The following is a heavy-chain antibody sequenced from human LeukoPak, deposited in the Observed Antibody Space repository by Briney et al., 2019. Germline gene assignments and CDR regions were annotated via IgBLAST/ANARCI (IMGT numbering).Heavy chain of an antibody. CDR1: GFTFSNCG. CDR3: AKGLDIVGVPFDY. CDR2: ISYDGSNK. J-gene: IGHJ4*02. D-gene: IGHD1-26*01. V-gene: IGHV3-30*18. Sequence: GGSLRLSCASPGFTFSNCGMYWVRQAPGKGLEWVAVISYDGSNKYYVDSVKGRFTISRDNSKNTLYLQMNSLRTEDTAVYYCAKGLDIVGVPFDYWGQGTLVTVSS.